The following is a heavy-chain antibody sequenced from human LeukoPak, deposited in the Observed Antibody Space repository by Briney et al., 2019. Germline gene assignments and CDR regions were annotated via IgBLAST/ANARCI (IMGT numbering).Heavy chain of an antibody. CDR3: ARAIAAAEAY. Sequence: TGGSLRLSCAASGFTFSSYSMNWVRQAPGKGLEWVSSISSSSSYIYYADSVKGRFTIPRDNAKNSLYLQMNSLRAEDTAVYYCARAIAAAEAYWGQGTLVTVSS. CDR1: GFTFSSYS. J-gene: IGHJ4*02. D-gene: IGHD6-13*01. V-gene: IGHV3-21*04. CDR2: ISSSSSYI.